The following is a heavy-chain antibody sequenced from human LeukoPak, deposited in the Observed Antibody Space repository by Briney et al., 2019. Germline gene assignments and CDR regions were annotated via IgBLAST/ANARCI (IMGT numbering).Heavy chain of an antibody. D-gene: IGHD6-13*01. V-gene: IGHV4-59*12. CDR2: IYHSGST. CDR3: ARGAAAAFDP. CDR1: GGSISTYY. J-gene: IGHJ5*02. Sequence: SETLSLTCTVSGGSISTYYWSWIRQPPGKGLEWIGYIYHSGSTYYNPSLKSRVTISVDRSKNQFSLKLSSVTAADTAVYYCARGAAAAFDPWGQGTLVTVSS.